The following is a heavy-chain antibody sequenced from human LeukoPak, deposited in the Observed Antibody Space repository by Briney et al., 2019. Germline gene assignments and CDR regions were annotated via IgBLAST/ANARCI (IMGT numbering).Heavy chain of an antibody. J-gene: IGHJ4*02. D-gene: IGHD1-14*01. CDR1: GGSITQTNY. Sequence: SGTLSLTCDVSGGSITQTNYWTWVRQPPGKGLEWIGEVNLQGSTNYNPSLMRRVAISVDTSANHVSLQLTSVTAADTAVYYCSRAGTGFNIPGAYWGQGTLVTVSS. CDR3: SRAGTGFNIPGAY. CDR2: VNLQGST. V-gene: IGHV4-4*02.